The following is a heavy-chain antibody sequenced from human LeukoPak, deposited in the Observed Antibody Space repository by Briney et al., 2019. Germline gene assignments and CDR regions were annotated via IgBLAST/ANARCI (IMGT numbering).Heavy chain of an antibody. Sequence: KPSETLSLTCTVSGGSISSYYWSWIRQPPGKGLEWIGYIYYSGSTNYNPSLKSRVTISVDTSKNQFSLKLSSVTAADTAVYYCARDRASTAVADFGYAFDIWGQGTMVTVSS. D-gene: IGHD6-19*01. J-gene: IGHJ3*02. CDR3: ARDRASTAVADFGYAFDI. CDR2: IYYSGST. CDR1: GGSISSYY. V-gene: IGHV4-59*01.